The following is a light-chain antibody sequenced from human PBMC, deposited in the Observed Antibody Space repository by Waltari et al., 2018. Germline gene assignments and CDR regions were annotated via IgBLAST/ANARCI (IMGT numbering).Light chain of an antibody. CDR3: VQAIAFPWT. Sequence: DIVMTQTPLSLPITPGEPASISCRSSQSLLHSNGYTYLHWYLQKPGQSPHLLIYGGSNRASGVPDRFSCSGSGTDFTLKISKVEAEDVGVYYCVQAIAFPWTFGQGTKVEIK. V-gene: IGKV2-40*01. CDR1: QSLLHSNGYTY. CDR2: GGS. J-gene: IGKJ1*01.